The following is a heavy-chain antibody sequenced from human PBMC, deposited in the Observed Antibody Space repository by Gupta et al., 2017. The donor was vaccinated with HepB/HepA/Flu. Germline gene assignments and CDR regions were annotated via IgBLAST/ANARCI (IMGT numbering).Heavy chain of an antibody. CDR2: ISSSSSYI. CDR3: ARDGEGGPLNDILTGYRLN. V-gene: IGHV3-21*01. D-gene: IGHD3-9*01. J-gene: IGHJ4*02. Sequence: EVQLVESGGGLVKPGGSLRLSCAASGFTFSSHSMNWVRQAPGKGLEWVSSISSSSSYIYYADSVKGRFTISRDNAKNSLYLQMNSLRAEDTAVYYCARDGEGGPLNDILTGYRLNWGQGTLVTVSS. CDR1: GFTFSSHS.